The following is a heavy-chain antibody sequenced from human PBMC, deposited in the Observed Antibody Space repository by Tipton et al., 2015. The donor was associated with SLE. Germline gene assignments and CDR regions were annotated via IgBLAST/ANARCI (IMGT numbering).Heavy chain of an antibody. D-gene: IGHD5-24*01. CDR3: ASANVEKDY. J-gene: IGHJ4*02. Sequence: GSLRLSCAASGFTFSSYEMNWVRQAPGKGLEWVSYISSSGSTIYYADSVKGRFTISRDNAKNSLYLQMNSLRAEDTAVYYCASANVEKDYWGQGTLVTVSS. CDR1: GFTFSSYE. CDR2: ISSSGSTI. V-gene: IGHV3-48*03.